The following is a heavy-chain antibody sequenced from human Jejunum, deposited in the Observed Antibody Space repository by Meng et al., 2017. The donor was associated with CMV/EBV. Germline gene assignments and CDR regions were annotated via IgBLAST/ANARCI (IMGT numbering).Heavy chain of an antibody. CDR2: IYYSGTT. J-gene: IGHJ4*02. V-gene: IGHV4-39*07. CDR1: GDAISRSSSY. D-gene: IGHD4-23*01. CDR3: ARDSDYGANPATYFDY. Sequence: GDAISRSSSYWGWIRQPPRKELEWIEIIYYSGTTYIPSLKSRVTISRDTSKNQFFLNLSSVTAADTAVYYCARDSDYGANPATYFDYWGQGTLVTASS.